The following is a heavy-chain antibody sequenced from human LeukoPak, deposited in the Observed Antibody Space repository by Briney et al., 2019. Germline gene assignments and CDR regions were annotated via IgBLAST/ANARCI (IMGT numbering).Heavy chain of an antibody. J-gene: IGHJ4*02. CDR3: ARGAAGTGAADY. V-gene: IGHV4-59*01. Sequence: PSETLSLTCTGSGGSISSYYWSWIRQPPEKGLEGIGYTHYSGSTNYNPSLKSRLTMSLDTSKNQFSLRLSSVTAADTAVYFCARGAAGTGAADYWGQGTLVTVSS. CDR2: THYSGST. D-gene: IGHD6-13*01. CDR1: GGSISSYY.